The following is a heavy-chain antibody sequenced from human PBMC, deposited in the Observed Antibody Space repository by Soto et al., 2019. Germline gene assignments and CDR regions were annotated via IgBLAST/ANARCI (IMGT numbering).Heavy chain of an antibody. Sequence: FLRLSCAASGFTFSSYGMHWVRQAPGKGLEWVAVIWYDGSNKYYADSVKGRFTISRDNSKNTLYLQMNSLRAEDTAVYYCARQLSIAAALYYFDYWGQGTLVTAPQ. J-gene: IGHJ4*02. CDR2: IWYDGSNK. CDR1: GFTFSSYG. D-gene: IGHD6-13*01. CDR3: ARQLSIAAALYYFDY. V-gene: IGHV3-33*01.